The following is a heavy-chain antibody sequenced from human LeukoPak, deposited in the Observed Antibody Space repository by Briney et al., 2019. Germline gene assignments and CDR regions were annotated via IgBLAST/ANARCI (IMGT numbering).Heavy chain of an antibody. CDR3: AREVREVPH. CDR1: GFTFSSYW. J-gene: IGHJ4*02. D-gene: IGHD2-2*01. Sequence: PGGSLRLSCAVSGFTFSSYWMSWVRQAPGKGLEWVAKINQYGTEKYYVDSVKGRFTTSRDNAKNSLYLQMNSLRAEDTAVYYCAREVREVPHWGQGTLVTVSS. V-gene: IGHV3-7*04. CDR2: INQYGTEK.